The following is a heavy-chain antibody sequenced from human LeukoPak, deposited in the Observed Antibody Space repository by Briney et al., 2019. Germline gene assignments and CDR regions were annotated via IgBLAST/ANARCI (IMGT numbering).Heavy chain of an antibody. CDR1: GGTFISYA. CDR3: ARERDIVAFDY. D-gene: IGHD5-12*01. J-gene: IGHJ4*02. V-gene: IGHV1-69*13. CDR2: IIPIFGTA. Sequence: SVKVSCKASGGTFISYAISWVRQAPGQGLEWMGGIIPIFGTANYAQKFQGRVTITADESTSTAYMEQSSLRSEDTAVYYCARERDIVAFDYWGQGTLVTVSS.